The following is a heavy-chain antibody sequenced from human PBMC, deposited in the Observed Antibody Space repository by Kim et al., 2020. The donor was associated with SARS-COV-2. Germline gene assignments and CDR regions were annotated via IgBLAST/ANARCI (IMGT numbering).Heavy chain of an antibody. CDR3: ARVSVYWYFDL. CDR1: GGSIRNNNYY. Sequence: SETLSLTCTVSGGSIRNNNYYWGWIRQPPGKGLEWIGAIHYGGTTYSEPSLKSRLTISIDTSKNQFSLQLTSVTAADTAVYYCARVSVYWYFDLWGRGAQVTVSS. J-gene: IGHJ2*01. CDR2: IHYGGTT. V-gene: IGHV4-39*07. D-gene: IGHD1-26*01.